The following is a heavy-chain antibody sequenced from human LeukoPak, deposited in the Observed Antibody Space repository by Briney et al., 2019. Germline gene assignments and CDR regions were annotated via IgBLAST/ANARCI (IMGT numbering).Heavy chain of an antibody. CDR2: IIPIFGKT. Sequence: GASVKVSCKASGYTFTSYDINWVRQATGQGLEWMGGIIPIFGKTNYAQEFQGRVTITADESTSTAYLEVNSLTSADTAMYYCARDYDSSGPQKNFFDFWGQGTLVTVSS. J-gene: IGHJ4*02. V-gene: IGHV1-69*13. D-gene: IGHD3-22*01. CDR1: GYTFTSYD. CDR3: ARDYDSSGPQKNFFDF.